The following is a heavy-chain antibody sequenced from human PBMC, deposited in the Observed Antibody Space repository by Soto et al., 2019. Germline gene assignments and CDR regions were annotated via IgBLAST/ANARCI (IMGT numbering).Heavy chain of an antibody. J-gene: IGHJ5*02. D-gene: IGHD2-21*02. CDR1: GGSISSSSYF. CDR3: ARHPSDFWFDP. Sequence: AVEILSLTCTVSGGSISSSSYFWGWIRQPPGKGLEWIGSIYYSGSTYYNPSLKSRVTVSVDTSKNQFSLKLSSVTAADTAVYYCARHPSDFWFDPWGQGTLVTVSS. CDR2: IYYSGST. V-gene: IGHV4-39*01.